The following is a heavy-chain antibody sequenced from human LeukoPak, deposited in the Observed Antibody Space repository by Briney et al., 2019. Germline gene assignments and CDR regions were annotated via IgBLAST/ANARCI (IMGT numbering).Heavy chain of an antibody. V-gene: IGHV4-34*01. CDR3: ARATVTTVGFDY. CDR2: INHSGST. D-gene: IGHD4-17*01. CDR1: GGSFSGYY. Sequence: PSETLSLIWAVYGGSFSGYYWSWIRQPPGKGLEWIGEINHSGSTNYNPSLKSRVAISVDTSKNQFSLKLSSVTAADTAVYYCARATVTTVGFDYWGQGTLVTVSS. J-gene: IGHJ4*02.